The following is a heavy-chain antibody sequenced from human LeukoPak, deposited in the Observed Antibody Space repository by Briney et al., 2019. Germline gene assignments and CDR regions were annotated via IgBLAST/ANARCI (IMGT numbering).Heavy chain of an antibody. V-gene: IGHV4-39*07. D-gene: IGHD3-3*01. J-gene: IGHJ5*02. CDR2: INHSGST. Sequence: PSETLSLTCIISGGSISSSTYYWGWIRQPPGKGLEWIGEINHSGSTNYNPSLKSRVTISVDTSKNQFSLKLSSVTAADTAVYYCARGRKPVLRFLEWSMRWFDPWGQGTLVTVSS. CDR3: ARGRKPVLRFLEWSMRWFDP. CDR1: GGSISSSTYY.